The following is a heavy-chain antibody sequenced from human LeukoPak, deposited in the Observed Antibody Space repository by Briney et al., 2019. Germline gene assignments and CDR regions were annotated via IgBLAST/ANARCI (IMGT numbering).Heavy chain of an antibody. CDR1: GFTFSSYS. J-gene: IGHJ4*02. CDR3: ARDNRWARGGRYDILTGYYYFDY. V-gene: IGHV3-48*02. D-gene: IGHD3-9*01. CDR2: ISSSSSTI. Sequence: GGSLRLSCAASGFTFSSYSMNWVRQAPGKGLEWVSYISSSSSTIYYADSVKGRFTISRDNAKNSLYLQMNSLRDEDTAVYYCARDNRWARGGRYDILTGYYYFDYWGQGTLVTVSS.